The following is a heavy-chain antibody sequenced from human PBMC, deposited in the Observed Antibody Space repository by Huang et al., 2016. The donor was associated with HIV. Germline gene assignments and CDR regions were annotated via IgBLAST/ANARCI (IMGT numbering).Heavy chain of an antibody. CDR2: ISTSSSTI. D-gene: IGHD5-12*01. V-gene: IGHV3-48*02. CDR1: GFTFILYS. Sequence: EVQLVESGGDFVQPGGSLRLSCAASGFTFILYSMNWVRQAPGKGLEWGSYISTSSSTIYYADSGKGRFTISRDNAKNSLYLQMNSLRDEDTAVYYCEGGGFWGQGTLVTVSS. CDR3: EGGGF. J-gene: IGHJ4*02.